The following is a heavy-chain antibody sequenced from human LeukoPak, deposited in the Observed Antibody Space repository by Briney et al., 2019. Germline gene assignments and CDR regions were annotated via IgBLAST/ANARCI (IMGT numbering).Heavy chain of an antibody. Sequence: SETLSLTCTVSGGSISSYYWSWIRQPPGKGLEWIGYIYYSGSTNYNPSLKSRVTISVDTSKNQFSLRLSSVTAADTAVYYCASFEYSSSYYFDYWGQGTLVTVSS. CDR3: ASFEYSSSYYFDY. J-gene: IGHJ4*02. V-gene: IGHV4-59*01. D-gene: IGHD6-6*01. CDR2: IYYSGST. CDR1: GGSISSYY.